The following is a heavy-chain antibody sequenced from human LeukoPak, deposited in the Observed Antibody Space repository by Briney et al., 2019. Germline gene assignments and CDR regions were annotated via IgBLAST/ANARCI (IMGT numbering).Heavy chain of an antibody. Sequence: SETLSLTCTVSGGSISSYSWSWIRQPPGKGLEWIGYIYHSGSTYYNPSLKSRVTISVDRSKNQFSLKLSSVTAADTAVYYCARTSIAARRANAFDIWGQGTMVTVST. J-gene: IGHJ3*02. CDR1: GGSISSYS. CDR2: IYHSGST. D-gene: IGHD6-6*01. CDR3: ARTSIAARRANAFDI. V-gene: IGHV4-30-2*01.